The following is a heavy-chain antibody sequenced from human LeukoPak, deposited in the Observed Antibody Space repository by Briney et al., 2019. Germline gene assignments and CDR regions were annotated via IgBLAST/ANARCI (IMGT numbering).Heavy chain of an antibody. J-gene: IGHJ4*02. Sequence: SQILSLTCAISGDSVSSNSAAWNWIRQSPSRGLEWLGRTYYRSKWYNDCAVSVKSRITINPDTSKNQFSLQLNSVTPEDTAVYYCARGTAAAPEYYFDYWGQGTLVTVSS. V-gene: IGHV6-1*01. CDR1: GDSVSSNSAA. CDR3: ARGTAAAPEYYFDY. D-gene: IGHD2-2*01. CDR2: TYYRSKWYN.